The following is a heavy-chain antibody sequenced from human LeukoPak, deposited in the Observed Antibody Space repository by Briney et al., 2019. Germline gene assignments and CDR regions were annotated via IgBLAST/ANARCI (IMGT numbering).Heavy chain of an antibody. D-gene: IGHD2-15*01. V-gene: IGHV3-30*02. J-gene: IGHJ4*02. CDR3: ATWGPQELMVVAIDY. Sequence: HPGGSLRLSCAASGFTFSSYGMHWVRQAPGKGLEWVAFIRYDGSNKYYADSVKGRFTISRDNSKNTLYLQMNSLRAEDTAVYYCATWGPQELMVVAIDYWGQGTLVTVSS. CDR1: GFTFSSYG. CDR2: IRYDGSNK.